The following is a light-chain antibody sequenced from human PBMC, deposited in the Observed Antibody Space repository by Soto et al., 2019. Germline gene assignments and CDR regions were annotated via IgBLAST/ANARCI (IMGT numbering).Light chain of an antibody. CDR1: QDINTD. V-gene: IGKV1-6*01. CDR3: LQDYNYPRT. J-gene: IGKJ1*01. CDR2: GAS. Sequence: AIQMTQSPSSLSASVGDRITITCRASQDINTDLGWYQQKPGKAPKLLIYGASSLQSGVPSSFSGSGSGTRFALTINSLQPEDFATYYCLQDYNYPRTFGQGTKVEIK.